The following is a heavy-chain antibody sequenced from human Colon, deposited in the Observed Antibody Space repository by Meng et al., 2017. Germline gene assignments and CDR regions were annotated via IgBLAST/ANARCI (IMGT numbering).Heavy chain of an antibody. CDR2: ISYNGGT. J-gene: IGHJ4*02. CDR1: GGSISSSSYY. Sequence: QLQLQESGPGLVKPSETLSLTCTVSGGSISSSSYYWGWIRHSPRRGLEWIGSISYNGGTSYNPSLESRVTISVETSKNQFSLKLNSVTAADTAVYYCARRLAVVPASIDYWGQGTLVTVSS. D-gene: IGHD2-2*01. V-gene: IGHV4-39*01. CDR3: ARRLAVVPASIDY.